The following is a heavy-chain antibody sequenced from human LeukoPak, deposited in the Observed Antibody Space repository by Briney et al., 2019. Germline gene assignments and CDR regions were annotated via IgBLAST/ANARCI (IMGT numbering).Heavy chain of an antibody. Sequence: PGGSLRLSCAASGFTFSSYWMHWVRQAPGKGLVWVSRINSDGSSTSYADSVKGRFTISGDNAKNTLYLQVNSLRAEDTAVYYCAREYSSSWYLSINWFDPWGQGTLVTVSS. D-gene: IGHD6-13*01. CDR2: INSDGSST. V-gene: IGHV3-74*01. CDR1: GFTFSSYW. CDR3: AREYSSSWYLSINWFDP. J-gene: IGHJ5*02.